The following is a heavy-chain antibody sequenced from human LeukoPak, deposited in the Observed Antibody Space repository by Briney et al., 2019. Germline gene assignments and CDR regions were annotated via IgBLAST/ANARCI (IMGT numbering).Heavy chain of an antibody. CDR1: GGSFSGYY. Sequence: SETLSLTCAVYGGSFSGYYWSWIRQPPGKGLEWIGEINHSGSTNYNPSLKSRVTISVDTSKNQFSLKLSSVTAADTAVYYCARSEYYYDSSGYNPFDYWGQGTLVTVSS. D-gene: IGHD3-22*01. V-gene: IGHV4-34*01. CDR2: INHSGST. J-gene: IGHJ4*02. CDR3: ARSEYYYDSSGYNPFDY.